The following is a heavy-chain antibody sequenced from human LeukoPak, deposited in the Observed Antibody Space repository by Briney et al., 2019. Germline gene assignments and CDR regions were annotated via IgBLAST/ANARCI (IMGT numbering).Heavy chain of an antibody. J-gene: IGHJ4*02. D-gene: IGHD6-6*01. Sequence: GGSLRLSCTASGFSFSGHWMHWARQLPGKGLVWVSRISPTGSTTSYADSVKGRFTVSRDNAKNTLYLQVNNLRAEDTAVYYCARGPTSTWSALDFWGQGTLLTVSS. CDR3: ARGPTSTWSALDF. V-gene: IGHV3-74*01. CDR1: GFSFSGHW. CDR2: ISPTGSTT.